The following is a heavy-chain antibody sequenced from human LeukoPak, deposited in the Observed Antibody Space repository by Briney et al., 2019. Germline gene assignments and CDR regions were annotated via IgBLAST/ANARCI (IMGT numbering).Heavy chain of an antibody. Sequence: GGSLRLSCAASGFTFSSYAMSWVRQAPGKGLEWVSGISGSGGSTYYADSVKGRFTISRNNSKNTLYLQMNSLRAEDTAVYYCAISVVTTFDFWGQGTLVTVSS. CDR2: ISGSGGST. D-gene: IGHD4-23*01. CDR1: GFTFSSYA. V-gene: IGHV3-23*01. CDR3: AISVVTTFDF. J-gene: IGHJ4*02.